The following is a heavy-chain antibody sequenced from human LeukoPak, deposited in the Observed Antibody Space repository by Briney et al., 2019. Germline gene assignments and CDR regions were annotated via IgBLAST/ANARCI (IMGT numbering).Heavy chain of an antibody. J-gene: IGHJ4*02. V-gene: IGHV5-10-1*01. D-gene: IGHD5-12*01. CDR3: ARRHYSGYRGSYYLDY. CDR1: GYSFNTYW. Sequence: GESLKISCKASGYSFNTYWITWVRQMPGKGLEWMGKIDPIDSYINYNPSFQGHVTMSVDKSINTAYLQWSSLKASDTAMYYCARRHYSGYRGSYYLDYWGQGALVIVSS. CDR2: IDPIDSYI.